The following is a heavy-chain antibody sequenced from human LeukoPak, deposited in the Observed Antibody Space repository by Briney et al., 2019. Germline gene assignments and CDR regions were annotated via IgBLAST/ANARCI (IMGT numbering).Heavy chain of an antibody. CDR1: GYTFTSYY. CDR2: INPSGGST. J-gene: IGHJ3*02. Sequence: ASVKVSCKASGYTFTSYYMHWVRQAPGQGLEWMGIINPSGGSTSYAQKFQGRVTMTRDTSTSTVYMELSSLRSEDTAVYYCARVLGITGTTRSAFDIWGQGTMVTVSS. D-gene: IGHD1-7*01. V-gene: IGHV1-46*01. CDR3: ARVLGITGTTRSAFDI.